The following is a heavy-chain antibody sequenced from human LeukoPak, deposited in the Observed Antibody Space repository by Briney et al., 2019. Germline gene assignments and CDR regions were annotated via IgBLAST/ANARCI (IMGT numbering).Heavy chain of an antibody. D-gene: IGHD3-16*01. Sequence: PSETLSLTCTVSGGSISSYYWGWIRQPPGKGLEGIGYIYYSGSTNYNPSLKSRFTISVDTSKNQFSLKLSSVTAADTAVYYCAGLGGSYGYMDVWGKGTTVTISS. J-gene: IGHJ6*03. V-gene: IGHV4-59*01. CDR3: AGLGGSYGYMDV. CDR1: GGSISSYY. CDR2: IYYSGST.